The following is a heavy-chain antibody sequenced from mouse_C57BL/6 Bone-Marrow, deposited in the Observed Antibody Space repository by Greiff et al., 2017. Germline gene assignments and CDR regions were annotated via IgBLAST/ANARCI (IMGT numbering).Heavy chain of an antibody. V-gene: IGHV1-43*01. CDR1: GYSFTGYY. CDR3: ARRTTVVATDAMDY. Sequence: VQLQQSGPELVKPGASVKISCKASGYSFTGYYMHWVKQSSEKSLEWIGEINPSTGGTSYNQKFKGKATLTVDKSSSTAYMQLKSLTPEDSAVYYCARRTTVVATDAMDYWGQGTSVTVSS. CDR2: INPSTGGT. J-gene: IGHJ4*01. D-gene: IGHD1-1*01.